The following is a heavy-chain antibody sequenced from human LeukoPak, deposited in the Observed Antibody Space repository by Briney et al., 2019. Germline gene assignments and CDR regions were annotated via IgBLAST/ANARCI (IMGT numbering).Heavy chain of an antibody. CDR1: GGSISSYY. J-gene: IGHJ6*02. V-gene: IGHV4-59*01. CDR2: INDSGST. Sequence: SETLSLTCTVSGGSISSYYWSWIRQPPGKGLEWIGYINDSGSTNYNPSLKSRVTISVDTSKNQFSLKLSSVTAADTAVYYCARVGGTNYYYYGMDVWGQGTTVTVSS. CDR3: ARVGGTNYYYYGMDV. D-gene: IGHD1-1*01.